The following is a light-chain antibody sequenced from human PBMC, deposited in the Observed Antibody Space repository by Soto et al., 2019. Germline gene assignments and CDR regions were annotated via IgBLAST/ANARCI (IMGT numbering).Light chain of an antibody. CDR2: AAS. CDR1: EGIDSY. V-gene: IGKV1-9*01. J-gene: IGKJ3*01. Sequence: DIQLTQSPSFLSASIGDRVTITCRASEGIDSYLAWYQQKPGKAPRLLIYAASALQGGVPSRFSGSGSGTEFTLTIGGLEPEDFARYYCEQLRSYPRTFGPGTKVDIK. CDR3: EQLRSYPRT.